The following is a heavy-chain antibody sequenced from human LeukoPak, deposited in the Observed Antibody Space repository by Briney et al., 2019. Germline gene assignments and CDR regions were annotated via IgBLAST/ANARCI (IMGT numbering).Heavy chain of an antibody. CDR1: GYTFTSYY. D-gene: IGHD2-2*01. CDR3: ASQGYCSSTSCREQRFGYYYYMDV. V-gene: IGHV1-46*01. Sequence: ASVKVSCKASGYTFTSYYMHWVRQAPGQGLEWMGIINPSGGSTSYAQKFQGRVTMTRDTSTSTVYMELSSLRSEDTAVYYCASQGYCSSTSCREQRFGYYYYMDVWGKGTTVTVSS. CDR2: INPSGGST. J-gene: IGHJ6*03.